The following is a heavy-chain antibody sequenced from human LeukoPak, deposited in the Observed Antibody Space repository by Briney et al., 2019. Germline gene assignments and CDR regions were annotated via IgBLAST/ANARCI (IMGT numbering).Heavy chain of an antibody. CDR2: ISPSGDIT. CDR3: AKDDAWLRFGE. D-gene: IGHD3-10*01. J-gene: IGHJ4*02. Sequence: GGSLRLSCAASGLTFSNHGMNWVRQAPGKGLEWVSGISPSGDITYYADSVKGRFTISRDNSKNTLYLEVISLTAEDTAVYYCAKDDAWLRFGEWSQGTLVTVSS. CDR1: GLTFSNHG. V-gene: IGHV3-23*01.